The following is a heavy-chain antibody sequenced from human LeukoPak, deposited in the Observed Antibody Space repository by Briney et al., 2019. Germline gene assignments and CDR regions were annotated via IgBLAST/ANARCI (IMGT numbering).Heavy chain of an antibody. Sequence: GGSLRLSCSASGLTFSTYVMHWVRQAPGKGLEYVSAISSNGDNTYYADSVKGRFTISRDNSKNTLYPQMSSLRADDTAVYYCVRGTGYWGQGTLVTVSS. J-gene: IGHJ4*02. CDR1: GLTFSTYV. CDR3: VRGTGY. CDR2: ISSNGDNT. V-gene: IGHV3-64D*06.